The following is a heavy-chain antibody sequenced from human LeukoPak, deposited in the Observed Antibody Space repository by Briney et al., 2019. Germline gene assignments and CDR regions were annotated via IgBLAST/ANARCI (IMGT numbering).Heavy chain of an antibody. CDR1: GGTFSSYA. CDR2: IIPILGIA. J-gene: IGHJ6*02. Sequence: GASVKVSCKASGGTFSSYAISWVRQAPGQGLEWMGRIIPILGIANYAQKFQGRVTITADNSTSTAYMELSSLRSEDTAVYYCAGYYYGSGSKTGKYYYYGMDVWGQGTTVTVSS. V-gene: IGHV1-69*04. D-gene: IGHD3-10*01. CDR3: AGYYYGSGSKTGKYYYYGMDV.